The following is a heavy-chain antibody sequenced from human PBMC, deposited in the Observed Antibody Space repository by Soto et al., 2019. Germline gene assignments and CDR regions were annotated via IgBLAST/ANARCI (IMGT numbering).Heavy chain of an antibody. D-gene: IGHD5-18*01. CDR2: IKSKTDGGTT. Sequence: SVSNAWMNWVRQAPGKGLEWVGRIKSKTDGGTTDYAAPVKGRFTISRDDSKNTLYLQMNSLKTEDTAVYYCTTEGTGAMVFWQRVMDYWGQGTLVTVSS. CDR3: TTEGTGAMVFWQRVMDY. CDR1: SVSNAW. V-gene: IGHV3-15*07. J-gene: IGHJ4*02.